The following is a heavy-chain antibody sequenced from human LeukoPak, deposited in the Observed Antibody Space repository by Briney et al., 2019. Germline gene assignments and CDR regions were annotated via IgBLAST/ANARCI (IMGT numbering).Heavy chain of an antibody. J-gene: IGHJ6*04. Sequence: SETLSLTCAVSGGSLSSSNWWSWVRQPPGKGLEWIGEIYHSGSTNYNPSLKSRVTISVDKSKNQFSLKLSSVTAADTAVYYCARGVLLWFGELFYYYGMDVWGKGTTVTVSS. V-gene: IGHV4-4*02. CDR2: IYHSGST. CDR3: ARGVLLWFGELFYYYGMDV. CDR1: GGSLSSSNW. D-gene: IGHD3-10*01.